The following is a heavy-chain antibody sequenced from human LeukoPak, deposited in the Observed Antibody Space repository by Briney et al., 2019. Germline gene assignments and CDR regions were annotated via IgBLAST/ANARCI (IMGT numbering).Heavy chain of an antibody. V-gene: IGHV3-9*01. CDR1: GFTFDDYA. CDR3: ARGEIWRGAFDI. CDR2: IIWKSDNV. D-gene: IGHD3-3*01. Sequence: GGSLRLSCAVSGFTFDDYAIYGVRQGPGEGLEWVSGIIWKSDNVAYAGSVKGRFTISRDNSKNTLYLQMNSLRAEDTAVYYCARGEIWRGAFDIWGQGTMVTVSS. J-gene: IGHJ3*02.